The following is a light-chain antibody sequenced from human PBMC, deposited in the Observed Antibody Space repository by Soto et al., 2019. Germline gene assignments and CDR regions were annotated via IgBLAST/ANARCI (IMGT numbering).Light chain of an antibody. Sequence: QSALTQPASVSGSHGQSITISCTGTNSDVGGYDYVSWYQQHPGKAPKLMIYEVSHRPSGVSNRFSGSRSGNTASLTISGLQAEDEADYYCSSYTSSTTLGVFGGGTNLTVL. CDR2: EVS. CDR1: NSDVGGYDY. CDR3: SSYTSSTTLGV. V-gene: IGLV2-14*01. J-gene: IGLJ3*02.